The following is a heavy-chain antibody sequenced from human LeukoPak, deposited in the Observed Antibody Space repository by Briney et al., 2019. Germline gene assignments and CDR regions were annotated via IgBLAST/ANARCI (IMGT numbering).Heavy chain of an antibody. Sequence: PSETLSLTCTVSGGSISSSSYYWGWIRQPPGKGLGWIGSIYYSGSTYYNPSLKSRVTISVDTSKNQFSLKLTSVTAADTAVYYCARVYRDDFWSGFSTHFDYWGQGTLVIVSS. CDR1: GGSISSSSYY. CDR2: IYYSGST. D-gene: IGHD3-3*01. J-gene: IGHJ4*02. V-gene: IGHV4-39*07. CDR3: ARVYRDDFWSGFSTHFDY.